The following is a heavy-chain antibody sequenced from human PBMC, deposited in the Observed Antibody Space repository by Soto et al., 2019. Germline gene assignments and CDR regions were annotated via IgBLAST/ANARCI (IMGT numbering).Heavy chain of an antibody. V-gene: IGHV3-48*02. D-gene: IGHD2-8*01. J-gene: IGHJ5*02. CDR3: ARDNGMAGSFDP. Sequence: QLVESGGGLVQPGGSLRLSCAASGFAFSTYSMNWVRQAPGKGLEWVSYISFSSTTIFYADSVRGRFTISRDNAKTSLYLQMNTLRDEDTAVYYCARDNGMAGSFDPWGQGTLVTVSS. CDR1: GFAFSTYS. CDR2: ISFSSTTI.